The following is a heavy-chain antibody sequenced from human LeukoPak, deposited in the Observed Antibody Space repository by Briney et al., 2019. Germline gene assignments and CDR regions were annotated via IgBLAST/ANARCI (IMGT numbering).Heavy chain of an antibody. D-gene: IGHD3-22*01. Sequence: SETLSLTCTVSGGSTSTYYWSWIRQPAGKGLEWIGRIYTSGSTNYNPSLKSRVTTSVDTSKNQFSLKLSSVTAADTAVYYCARTRYDYYDSSGEVSYYMDVWGKGTTVTISS. CDR2: IYTSGST. CDR3: ARTRYDYYDSSGEVSYYMDV. J-gene: IGHJ6*03. V-gene: IGHV4-4*07. CDR1: GGSTSTYY.